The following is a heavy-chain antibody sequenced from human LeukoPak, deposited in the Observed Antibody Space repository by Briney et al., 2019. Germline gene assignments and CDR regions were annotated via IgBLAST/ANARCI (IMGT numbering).Heavy chain of an antibody. CDR2: ISYDGSNK. CDR3: AKGGGIWFGSNYFDY. J-gene: IGHJ4*02. V-gene: IGHV3-30*18. Sequence: GGSLRLSCAASGFTFSSYGMHWVRQAPGKGLEWVAVISYDGSNKYYADSVKGRFTISRDNSKNTLYLQMNSLRAEDTAVYYCAKGGGIWFGSNYFDYWGQGTLVTVSS. D-gene: IGHD3-10*01. CDR1: GFTFSSYG.